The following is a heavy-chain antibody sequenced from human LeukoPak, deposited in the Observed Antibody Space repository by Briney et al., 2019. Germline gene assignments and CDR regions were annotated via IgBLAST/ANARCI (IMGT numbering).Heavy chain of an antibody. Sequence: SETLSLTCTVSGGSISSYYWSWIRQPPGKGLEWIGYIYYSGSTNYNPSLKSRVTISVDTSKNQFSLKLSSVTAADTAVYYCARDVYNWNHNYMDVWGKGTTVTVSS. J-gene: IGHJ6*03. D-gene: IGHD1-14*01. CDR3: ARDVYNWNHNYMDV. CDR1: GGSISSYY. V-gene: IGHV4-59*01. CDR2: IYYSGST.